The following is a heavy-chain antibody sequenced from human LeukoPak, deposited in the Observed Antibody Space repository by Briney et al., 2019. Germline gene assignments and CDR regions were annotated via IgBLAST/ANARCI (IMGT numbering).Heavy chain of an antibody. CDR1: GLTFSSYA. CDR2: ISSNGGST. J-gene: IGHJ4*02. CDR3: ARDSSGWDGYFDY. D-gene: IGHD6-19*01. V-gene: IGHV3-64*01. Sequence: GGSLSLSCAASGLTFSSYAMHWVRQAPGKGPEYVSAISSNGGSTYYANSVKGRFTISSDNSKNTLYLQMGSLRAEDMAVYYCARDSSGWDGYFDYWGQGTLVTVSS.